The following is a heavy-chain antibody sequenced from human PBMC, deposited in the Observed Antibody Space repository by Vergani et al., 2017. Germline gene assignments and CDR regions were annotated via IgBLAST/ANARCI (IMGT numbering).Heavy chain of an antibody. D-gene: IGHD3-10*01. CDR2: ISYDGSNK. Sequence: QVQLVESGGGVVQPGRSLRLSCAASGFTFSSYGMHWVRQAPGKGLEWGAGISYDGSNKYYADSVKGRFTISRDNSKNTLYLQMNSLRAEDTAVYYCAKDYGSGSYIPQYGMDVWGQGTTVTVSS. CDR1: GFTFSSYG. V-gene: IGHV3-30*18. CDR3: AKDYGSGSYIPQYGMDV. J-gene: IGHJ6*02.